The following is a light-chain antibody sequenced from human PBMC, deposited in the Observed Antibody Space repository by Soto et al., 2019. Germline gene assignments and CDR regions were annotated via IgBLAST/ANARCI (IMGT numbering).Light chain of an antibody. Sequence: EIVLTQSPATLSLSPGERATLSCRASQSVNSYLAWYQQKPGKAPRLLIYDASNMATGIPARFSGSGSGTDFTLPISSLQPEDFAGYYCQQRSNWLLTFGGGTKVEIK. V-gene: IGKV3-11*01. CDR1: QSVNSY. CDR3: QQRSNWLLT. CDR2: DAS. J-gene: IGKJ4*01.